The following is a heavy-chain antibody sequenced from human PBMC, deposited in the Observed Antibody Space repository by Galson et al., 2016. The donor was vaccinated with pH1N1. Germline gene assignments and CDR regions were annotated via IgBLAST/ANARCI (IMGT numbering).Heavy chain of an antibody. Sequence: ETLSLTCTVSGDSISSYYWSWIREPPGKGLEWIGEINHDGSANYNPSLKSRVTMLVDTSKNQFSLKLSSVTAADTAVYYCTTKNYYDSTGYLWGQGTLVTVSS. J-gene: IGHJ4*02. CDR3: TTKNYYDSTGYL. D-gene: IGHD3-22*01. CDR1: GDSISSYY. V-gene: IGHV4-34*01. CDR2: INHDGSA.